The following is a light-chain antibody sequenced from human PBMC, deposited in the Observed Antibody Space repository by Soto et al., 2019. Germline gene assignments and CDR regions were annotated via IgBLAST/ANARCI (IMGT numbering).Light chain of an antibody. CDR3: QQSYSTISIT. CDR2: AAP. CDR1: QGISSY. V-gene: IGKV1-9*01. J-gene: IGKJ5*01. Sequence: DIQLTQSPSFLSTSVGDRVTITCRASQGISSYLAWYQQRPGKAPKFLMYAAPTLQSGVPSRFSGSGSGTEFTLTISSLQPEDFATYYCQQSYSTISITFGQGTRLEIK.